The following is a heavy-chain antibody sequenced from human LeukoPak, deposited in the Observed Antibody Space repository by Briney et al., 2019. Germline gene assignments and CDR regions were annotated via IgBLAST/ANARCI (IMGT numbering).Heavy chain of an antibody. V-gene: IGHV1-2*02. CDR1: GYAFTSYA. CDR2: INPNSGGT. D-gene: IGHD6-13*01. CDR3: ARGLYSSSWYAYFDY. Sequence: ASVKVSCKASGYAFTSYAMNWVRQAPGQGLEWMGWINPNSGGTNYAQKFQGRVTMTRDTSISTAYMELSRLRSDDTAVYYCARGLYSSSWYAYFDYWGQGTLVTVSS. J-gene: IGHJ4*02.